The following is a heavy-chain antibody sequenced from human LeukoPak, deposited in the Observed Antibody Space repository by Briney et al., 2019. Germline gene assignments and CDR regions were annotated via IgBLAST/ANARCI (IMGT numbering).Heavy chain of an antibody. CDR1: GDTFTGYY. D-gene: IGHD6-13*01. Sequence: ASVKVSCKASGDTFTGYYMHWVRQAPGQGLEWMGWINPNSGGTNYAQKFQGRVTMTRDTSISTAYMELSRLRSDDTAVYYCARDIISWYNAFDIWGQGTMVTVSS. J-gene: IGHJ3*02. CDR2: INPNSGGT. V-gene: IGHV1-2*02. CDR3: ARDIISWYNAFDI.